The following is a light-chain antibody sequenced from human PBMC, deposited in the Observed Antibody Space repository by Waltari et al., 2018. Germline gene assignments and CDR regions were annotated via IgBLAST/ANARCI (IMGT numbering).Light chain of an antibody. V-gene: IGKV3-20*01. J-gene: IGKJ1*01. Sequence: IVLTQSPGTLSLSPGERATLSCRASQTVSSSLAGYQQKPGQAPKLLIYGASTRATGIPDRFTGSGSGTDFSLTISSLEPEDFAIYFCQHYVRLPATFGQGTKVEIK. CDR1: QTVSSS. CDR3: QHYVRLPAT. CDR2: GAS.